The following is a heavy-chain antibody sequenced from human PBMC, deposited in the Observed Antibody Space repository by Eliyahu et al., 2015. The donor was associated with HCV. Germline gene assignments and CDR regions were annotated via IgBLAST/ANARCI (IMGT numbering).Heavy chain of an antibody. Sequence: QVQLVQSGAEVKKPGASVKVSCQASGYTFTNSGISWVRQAPGQGLEWMGWISAYNGNTKYALKVQGRVTMTTDTSTSTAYMELRSLTSDDTAVYFCAREPPILPAAGNWLDPWGQGTLVTVSS. CDR2: ISAYNGNT. CDR1: GYTFTNSG. D-gene: IGHD6-13*01. V-gene: IGHV1-18*01. J-gene: IGHJ5*02. CDR3: AREPPILPAAGNWLDP.